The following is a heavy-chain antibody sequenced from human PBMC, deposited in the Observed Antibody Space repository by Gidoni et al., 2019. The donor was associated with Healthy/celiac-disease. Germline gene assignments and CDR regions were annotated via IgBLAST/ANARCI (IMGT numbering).Heavy chain of an antibody. CDR3: ARALNRSASGRH. J-gene: IGHJ1*01. V-gene: IGHV4-34*02. CDR1: GGSFSGYY. D-gene: IGHD1-26*01. Sequence: QVQLQQWGAGLLKPSETLSLTCAVYGGSFSGYYWSWIRQPPGKGLEWIGEINHSGSTNDNPSLKSRVTISGDTSKNQFSRKLSSVIAADTAVYYCARALNRSASGRHWGQGTLVTVSS. CDR2: INHSGST.